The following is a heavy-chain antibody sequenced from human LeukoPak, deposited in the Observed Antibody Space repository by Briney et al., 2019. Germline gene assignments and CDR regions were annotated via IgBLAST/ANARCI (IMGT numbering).Heavy chain of an antibody. D-gene: IGHD3-22*01. Sequence: SETLSLTCTVSGYSISSVYYWGWIRQPPGKGLEWIGEIYHSGSTNYNPSLKSRVTISVDKSKNQFSLKLSSVTAADTAVYYCARDFRNGYYDSSGYHWGQGTLVTVSS. CDR1: GYSISSVYY. CDR3: ARDFRNGYYDSSGYH. CDR2: IYHSGST. V-gene: IGHV4-38-2*02. J-gene: IGHJ5*02.